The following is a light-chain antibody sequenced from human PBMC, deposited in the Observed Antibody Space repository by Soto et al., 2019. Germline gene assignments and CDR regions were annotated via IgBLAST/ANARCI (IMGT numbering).Light chain of an antibody. CDR3: QSYDSSLTGSI. J-gene: IGLJ1*01. CDR1: TSNIGTFY. Sequence: QSVLTQPPSASSTPGQTVTISCSGSTSNIGTFYVYWYQHLPGTAPKLLIYLGDQRASGVSDRFSGSKSGTSASLAINGLRSDDEADYYCQSYDSSLTGSIFGTGTKVTVL. CDR2: LGD. V-gene: IGLV1-47*02.